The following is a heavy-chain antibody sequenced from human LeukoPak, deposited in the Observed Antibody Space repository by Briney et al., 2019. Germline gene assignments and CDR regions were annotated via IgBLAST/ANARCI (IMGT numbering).Heavy chain of an antibody. CDR1: GGSISSYY. Sequence: NTSETLSLTCTVSGGSISSYYWSWIRQPPGRGLEWIGYIYYSGSTNYNPSLKSRVTISVDTSKNQFSLKLSSVTAADTAVYYCARDIEYYDFWSGYTTGRYFDYWGQGTLVTVSS. J-gene: IGHJ4*02. D-gene: IGHD3-3*01. CDR2: IYYSGST. V-gene: IGHV4-59*01. CDR3: ARDIEYYDFWSGYTTGRYFDY.